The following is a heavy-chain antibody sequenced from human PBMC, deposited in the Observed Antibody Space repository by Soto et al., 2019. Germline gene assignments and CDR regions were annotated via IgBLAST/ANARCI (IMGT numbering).Heavy chain of an antibody. D-gene: IGHD3-22*01. Sequence: GGSLRLSCAASGFTFSSYNMNWVRQAPGKGLEWVSSISSSSSYIYYADSVKGRFTISRDNAKNSLYLQMNSRRAEDTAVYYCAREGQSYYDSSGYYYNYYYGMDVWGQGTTVTVSS. CDR2: ISSSSSYI. CDR1: GFTFSSYN. CDR3: AREGQSYYDSSGYYYNYYYGMDV. V-gene: IGHV3-21*01. J-gene: IGHJ6*02.